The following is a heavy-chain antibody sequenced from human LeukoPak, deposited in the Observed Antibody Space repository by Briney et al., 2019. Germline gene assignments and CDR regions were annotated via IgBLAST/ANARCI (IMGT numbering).Heavy chain of an antibody. V-gene: IGHV3-23*01. CDR2: ISGSGGST. CDR3: AKDRFLEWLTGFDP. CDR1: GFTFSSYA. J-gene: IGHJ5*02. D-gene: IGHD3-3*01. Sequence: GGSLRLSCAASGFTFSSYAMSWVRQAPGKGLEWVSAISGSGGSTYYADSVKGRFTISRDNSKNTLYLQMNSLRAGDTAVYYCAKDRFLEWLTGFDPWGQGTLVTVSS.